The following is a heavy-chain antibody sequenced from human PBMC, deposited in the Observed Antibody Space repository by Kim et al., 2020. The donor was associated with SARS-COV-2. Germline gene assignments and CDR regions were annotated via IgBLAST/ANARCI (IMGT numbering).Heavy chain of an antibody. J-gene: IGHJ4*01. D-gene: IGHD6-19*01. CDR2: ISWNSGSI. CDR1: GFTFDDYA. CDR3: AKDIVSYSSGWGYLDY. V-gene: IGHV3-9*01. Sequence: GGSLRLSCAASGFTFDDYAMHWVRQAPGKGLEWVSGISWNSGSIGYADSVKGRFTISRDNAKNSLYLQMNSLRAEDTALYYCAKDIVSYSSGWGYLDYWG.